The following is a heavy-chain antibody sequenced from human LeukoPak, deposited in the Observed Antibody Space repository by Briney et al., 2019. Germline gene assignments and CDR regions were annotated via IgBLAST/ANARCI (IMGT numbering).Heavy chain of an antibody. D-gene: IGHD6-13*01. J-gene: IGHJ4*02. CDR3: ATSGYSSSWYYFDY. Sequence: GASVKVSYKVSGYTLTELSMHWVRQAPGKGLEWMGGFDPEDGETIYAQKFQGRVTMTEDTSTDTAYMELSSLRSEDTAVYYCATSGYSSSWYYFDYWGQGTLVTVSS. V-gene: IGHV1-24*01. CDR2: FDPEDGET. CDR1: GYTLTELS.